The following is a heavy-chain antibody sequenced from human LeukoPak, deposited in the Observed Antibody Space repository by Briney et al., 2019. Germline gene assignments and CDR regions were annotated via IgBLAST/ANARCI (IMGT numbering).Heavy chain of an antibody. CDR2: ISGSGGST. D-gene: IGHD6-13*01. J-gene: IGHJ5*02. CDR1: GFTFSSYA. V-gene: IGHV3-23*01. CDR3: AKAPYSSSWFGWFDP. Sequence: GGSLRLSCAASGFTFSSYAMSWVRQAPGKGLEWVSDISGSGGSTYYADSVKGRFTISRDNSKNTLYLQMNSLRAEDTAVYYCAKAPYSSSWFGWFDPWGQGTLVTVSS.